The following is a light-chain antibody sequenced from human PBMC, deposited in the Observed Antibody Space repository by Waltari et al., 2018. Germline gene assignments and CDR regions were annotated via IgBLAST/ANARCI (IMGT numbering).Light chain of an antibody. CDR3: QQRNNWG. J-gene: IGKJ1*01. Sequence: EIVLPQSPATLSLSPGERATLSCRASQSVSNYLAWYQQKPGQAPRLLIYDASNRAAGIPDRFSGSGSGTDFTLTISSLEPEDFAVYYCQQRNNWGFGQGTKVEIK. V-gene: IGKV3-11*01. CDR2: DAS. CDR1: QSVSNY.